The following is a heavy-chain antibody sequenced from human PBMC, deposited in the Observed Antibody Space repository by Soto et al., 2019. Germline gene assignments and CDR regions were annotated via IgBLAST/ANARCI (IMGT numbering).Heavy chain of an antibody. CDR2: ISWNSDVK. Sequence: SLRLSCVVSGFTFEDSVMHWVRQVPGKGLEWVSGISWNSDVKGYADSVRGRFTISRDDARNSLFLQMTSLRGEDSALYYCARDMAHYGWGHNERGLDVWGQGTAVTVSS. V-gene: IGHV3-9*01. CDR1: GFTFEDSV. D-gene: IGHD3-16*01. CDR3: ARDMAHYGWGHNERGLDV. J-gene: IGHJ6*02.